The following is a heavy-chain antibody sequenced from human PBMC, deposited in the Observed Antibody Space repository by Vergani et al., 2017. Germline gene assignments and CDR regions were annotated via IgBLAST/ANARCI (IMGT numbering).Heavy chain of an antibody. D-gene: IGHD3-10*01. Sequence: QVQLQESGPGLVKPSQTLSLTCTVSGGSISSGSYYWSWIRQPAGKGLEWIGRIYTSGSTNYNPSLKSRVTISVDTSKNQFSLKLSSVTAADTAVYYCARLINYGAGSYEIPEGWFDPWGQGTLVTVSS. J-gene: IGHJ5*02. CDR1: GGSISSGSYY. CDR3: ARLINYGAGSYEIPEGWFDP. CDR2: IYTSGST. V-gene: IGHV4-61*02.